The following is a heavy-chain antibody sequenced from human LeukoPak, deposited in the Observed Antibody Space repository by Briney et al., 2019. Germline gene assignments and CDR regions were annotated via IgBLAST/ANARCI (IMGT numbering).Heavy chain of an antibody. CDR3: ARAPLDYFDY. Sequence: SETLSLTCTVSGGSISSYYWSWLRQPPGKGLEWIGYIYYSGSTNYNPSLKSRVTISVDTSKNQFSLKLSSVTAADTAVYYCARAPLDYFDYWGQGTLVTVSS. CDR2: IYYSGST. J-gene: IGHJ4*02. CDR1: GGSISSYY. V-gene: IGHV4-59*01.